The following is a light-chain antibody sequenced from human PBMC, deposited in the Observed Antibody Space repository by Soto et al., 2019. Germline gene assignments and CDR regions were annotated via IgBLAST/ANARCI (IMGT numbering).Light chain of an antibody. V-gene: IGLV2-11*01. CDR1: SSDVGGYDY. J-gene: IGLJ1*01. Sequence: QSVLTQPRSVSGSPGQSVAISCTGTSSDVGGYDYVSWLQQHPGKAPKLMIYDVSKRPSGVPDRFSGSKSGNTASLTISGLQAEDEADYYCCSYAGSPYVFGTGTKVTV. CDR2: DVS. CDR3: CSYAGSPYV.